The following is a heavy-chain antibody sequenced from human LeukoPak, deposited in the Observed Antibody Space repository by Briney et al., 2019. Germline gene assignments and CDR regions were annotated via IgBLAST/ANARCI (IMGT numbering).Heavy chain of an antibody. J-gene: IGHJ4*02. V-gene: IGHV4-4*07. CDR3: AREGSMMVVQYYFDY. CDR2: IYSSGST. D-gene: IGHD3-22*01. Sequence: SETLSLTCTVSGGSISSYYWSWIRQPAGKGLEWIGRIYSSGSTKYNPSLKSRVTISVDKSKNQVSLKLSSVTAADTAVYYCAREGSMMVVQYYFDYWGRGTLVTVSS. CDR1: GGSISSYY.